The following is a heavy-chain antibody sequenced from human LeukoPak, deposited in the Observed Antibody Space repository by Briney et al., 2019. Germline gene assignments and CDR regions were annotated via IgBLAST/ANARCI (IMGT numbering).Heavy chain of an antibody. Sequence: GGSLRLACAASGFTFSSYAMTWVRQAPGKGLEWVSAFSGTDGSAQYAESVEGRFTISRDNSKNTLFLQMNSLGAEDTAVYYCARAKIAAAGTGAFDVWGQGTLVTVSS. CDR3: ARAKIAAAGTGAFDV. CDR1: GFTFSSYA. D-gene: IGHD6-13*01. V-gene: IGHV3-23*01. J-gene: IGHJ3*01. CDR2: FSGTDGSA.